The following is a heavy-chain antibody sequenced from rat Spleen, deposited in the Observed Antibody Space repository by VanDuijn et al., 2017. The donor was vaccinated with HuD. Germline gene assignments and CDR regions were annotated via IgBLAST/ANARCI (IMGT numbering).Heavy chain of an antibody. CDR2: ISTGGGNT. CDR1: GFTDSNYV. J-gene: IGHJ2*01. V-gene: IGHV5S13*01. CDR3: TRGGIMYTTNFDY. D-gene: IGHD1-6*01. Sequence: EVQLVESDGGLVQPGRSLKLFCAASGFTDSNYVMAWVRQAPTKGLEWVASISTGGGNTYYPDSVKGRFTISRDNAKSTRYLQMNSLRSEDTATYYCTRGGIMYTTNFDYWGQGVMVTVSS.